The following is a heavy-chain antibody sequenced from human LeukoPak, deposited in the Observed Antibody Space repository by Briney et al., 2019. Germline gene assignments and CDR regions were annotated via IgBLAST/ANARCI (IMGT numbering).Heavy chain of an antibody. D-gene: IGHD2-15*01. CDR2: IYPGDSDT. Sequence: GESLKISCKGSGYNFTNYWIGWVRQMPGKGLEWMGIIYPGDSDTRYSPSFQGLVTISADKSIRTAYLQWSSLKASDTAMYYCARSSVEVAAQIDYWGQGTLVTVSS. J-gene: IGHJ4*02. CDR3: ARSSVEVAAQIDY. V-gene: IGHV5-51*01. CDR1: GYNFTNYW.